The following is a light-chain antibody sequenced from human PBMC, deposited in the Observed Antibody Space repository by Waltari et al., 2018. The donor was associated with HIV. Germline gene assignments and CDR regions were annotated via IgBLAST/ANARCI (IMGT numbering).Light chain of an antibody. CDR2: AAS. V-gene: IGKV1-9*01. CDR1: QGISSY. Sequence: DIQLTQAPSFLSASVGDRVTITCRASQGISSYLALYQQKHGKAPTLLIYAASTLQSGVPSRFSGSGSGTEFTLTISSLQPEDFATYYCQQLNTYPLTFGGGTKVEIK. J-gene: IGKJ4*01. CDR3: QQLNTYPLT.